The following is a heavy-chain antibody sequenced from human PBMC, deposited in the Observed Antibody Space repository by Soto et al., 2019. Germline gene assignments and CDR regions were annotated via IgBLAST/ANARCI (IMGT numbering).Heavy chain of an antibody. V-gene: IGHV1-69*04. CDR1: GGTFSSYT. D-gene: IGHD4-17*01. Sequence: ASVKVSCKASGGTFSSYTISWVRQAPGQGLKWMGRIIPIGGIANYAQKSQGRVTITRDTSTSTVYMELSSLRSEDTAVYYCARDVIDDYGDYFDYWGQGTLVTVSS. CDR2: IIPIGGIA. J-gene: IGHJ4*02. CDR3: ARDVIDDYGDYFDY.